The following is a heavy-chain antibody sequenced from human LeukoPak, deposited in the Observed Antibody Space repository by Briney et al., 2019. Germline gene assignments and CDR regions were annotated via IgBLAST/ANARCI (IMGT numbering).Heavy chain of an antibody. J-gene: IGHJ6*03. Sequence: GASVKVSCKXSGGTFSSYTISWVRQAPGQGLEWMGRIITILGIANYAQKFQGRVTITADKSTSTAYMELSSLRSEDTAVYYCASWYCSSTSCPPSYYYYMDVWGKGTTVTVSS. CDR3: ASWYCSSTSCPPSYYYYMDV. CDR2: IITILGIA. D-gene: IGHD2-2*01. V-gene: IGHV1-69*02. CDR1: GGTFSSYT.